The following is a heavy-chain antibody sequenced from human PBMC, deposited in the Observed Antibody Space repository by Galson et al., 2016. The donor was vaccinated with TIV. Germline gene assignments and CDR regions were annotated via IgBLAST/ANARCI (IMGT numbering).Heavy chain of an antibody. CDR2: IILSLGTT. D-gene: IGHD3-10*01. J-gene: IGHJ6*02. Sequence: SVKVSCKASGGTLSNYGISWVRRAPGQGLEWMGGIILSLGTTNYAQRFLGRVTVSTDKVMSEVYMEVTGLTSDDTAVYYCARDREKWFYGSGSPNYYFGMDVWGQGTTVTVSS. CDR3: ARDREKWFYGSGSPNYYFGMDV. CDR1: GGTLSNYG. V-gene: IGHV1-69*10.